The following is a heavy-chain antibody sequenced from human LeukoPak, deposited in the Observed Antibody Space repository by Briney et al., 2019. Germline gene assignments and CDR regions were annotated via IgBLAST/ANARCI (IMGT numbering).Heavy chain of an antibody. CDR2: IYYSGST. CDR3: ARNIVGATIGWFDP. Sequence: PSETLSLTCTVSGGSISSGDYYWSWIRQPPGKGLEWIGYIYYSGSTYYNPSLKSRVTISVDTSKNQFSLKLSSVTAADTAVYYCARNIVGATIGWFDPWGQGTLVTVSS. CDR1: GGSISSGDYY. J-gene: IGHJ5*02. V-gene: IGHV4-30-4*01. D-gene: IGHD1-26*01.